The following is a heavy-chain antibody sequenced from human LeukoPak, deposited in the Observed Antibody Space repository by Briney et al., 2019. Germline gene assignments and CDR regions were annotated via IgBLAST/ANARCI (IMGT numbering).Heavy chain of an antibody. CDR3: ARGGPTTVAGTDWSDY. V-gene: IGHV1-2*02. Sequence: ASVKVSCKASGYSFTDYYIHWVRQAPGQGLEWMGCINPHSGDTKYAQKFQARVTMTRDTSISTAYMELDRLRSDDTAVYYCARGGPTTVAGTDWSDYWGQGTLVTVSS. CDR2: INPHSGDT. D-gene: IGHD6-19*01. J-gene: IGHJ4*02. CDR1: GYSFTDYY.